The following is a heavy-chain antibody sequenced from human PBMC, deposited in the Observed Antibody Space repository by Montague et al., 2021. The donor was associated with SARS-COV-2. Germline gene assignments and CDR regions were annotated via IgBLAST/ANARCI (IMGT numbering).Heavy chain of an antibody. V-gene: IGHV4-59*01. J-gene: IGHJ4*02. CDR3: ARGPFWSAAPDC. D-gene: IGHD3-3*01. CDR1: GGSISTYY. CDR2: IYYSGNT. Sequence: SETLSLTCTLSGGSISTYYWNWIRQPPGKGPEWIGYIYYSGNTYYSPSLKSRATISVETSKNQFSLSLTSVTAADTAVYYCARGPFWSAAPDCWGQGILVTVSS.